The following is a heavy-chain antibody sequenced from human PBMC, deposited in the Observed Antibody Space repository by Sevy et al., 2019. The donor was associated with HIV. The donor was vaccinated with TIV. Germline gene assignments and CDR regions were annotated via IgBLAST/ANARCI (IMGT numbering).Heavy chain of an antibody. CDR3: AGGVGLDW. Sequence: GGSLRLSCAASGFTFSPYWMTWVRQAPGKGLEWVANIRPDGSDKYYVDSVKGRFTISRDNAKNSLYLQMNSLRADDTARYYCAGGVGLDWWGEGALVTVSS. V-gene: IGHV3-7*01. CDR1: GFTFSPYW. J-gene: IGHJ4*02. D-gene: IGHD1-26*01. CDR2: IRPDGSDK.